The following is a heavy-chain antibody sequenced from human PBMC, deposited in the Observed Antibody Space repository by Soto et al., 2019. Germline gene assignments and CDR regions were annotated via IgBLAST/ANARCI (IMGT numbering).Heavy chain of an antibody. Sequence: EVQLVQSGAEVKKPGESLKISCKGSGYSFTSYWIGWVRQMPGKGLEWMGIIYPGDSDTRYSPSFQGQVTISADKSISTAYLQWSSLKASDTAMYYCARDRRYYDFWSGYLAWDVWGQGTTVTVSS. CDR1: GYSFTSYW. D-gene: IGHD3-3*01. CDR3: ARDRRYYDFWSGYLAWDV. V-gene: IGHV5-51*01. J-gene: IGHJ6*02. CDR2: IYPGDSDT.